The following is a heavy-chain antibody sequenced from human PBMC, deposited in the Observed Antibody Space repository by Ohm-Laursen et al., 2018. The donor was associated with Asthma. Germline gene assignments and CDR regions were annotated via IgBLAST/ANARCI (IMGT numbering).Heavy chain of an antibody. V-gene: IGHV3-21*04. J-gene: IGHJ4*02. D-gene: IGHD4-23*01. CDR1: GFTFSSYA. Sequence: SLRLSCAAAGFTFSSYAMHWVRQAPGKGLEWVSSISSSSSYIYYADSVKGRFTISRDNAKNSLYLQMNSLRAEDTAVYYCASGYGGTAGGQGTLVTVSS. CDR3: ASGYGGTA. CDR2: ISSSSSYI.